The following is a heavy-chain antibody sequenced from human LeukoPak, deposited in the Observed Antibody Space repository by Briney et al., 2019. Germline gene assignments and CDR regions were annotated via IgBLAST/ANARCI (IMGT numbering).Heavy chain of an antibody. D-gene: IGHD6-13*01. CDR3: AKPSSSSWYYRYYFDY. V-gene: IGHV3-23*01. CDR1: GFTFSSYA. CDR2: ISGSGGST. J-gene: IGHJ4*02. Sequence: GGSLRLSCAASGFTFSSYAMSWVRQAPGKGLEWVSAISGSGGSTYYADSVKGRFTISRDNSKNTLYLQMNSLRAEDTAVYYCAKPSSSSWYYRYYFDYWGQGTLVTVSS.